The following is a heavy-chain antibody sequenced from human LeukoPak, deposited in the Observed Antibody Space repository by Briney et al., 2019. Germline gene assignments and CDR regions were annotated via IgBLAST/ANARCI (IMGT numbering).Heavy chain of an antibody. CDR1: GGTFSSYG. Sequence: ASVKVSCKASGGTFSSYGISWVRQAPGQGLEWMGWINPNSGGTNYAQKFQGRVTMTRDTSISAAYMELSRLRSDDTAVYYCARLTPRIAVAGTRSPNWFDPWGQGTLVTVSS. CDR3: ARLTPRIAVAGTRSPNWFDP. J-gene: IGHJ5*02. V-gene: IGHV1-2*02. D-gene: IGHD6-19*01. CDR2: INPNSGGT.